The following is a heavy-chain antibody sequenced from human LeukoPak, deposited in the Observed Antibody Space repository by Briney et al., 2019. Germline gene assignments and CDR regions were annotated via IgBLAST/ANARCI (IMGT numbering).Heavy chain of an antibody. V-gene: IGHV4-38-2*02. J-gene: IGHJ4*02. D-gene: IGHD3-22*01. CDR3: ARDQADYYDSSGTFDY. Sequence: PSETLSLTCTVSGYSISSGYYWGWIRQPPGKGLEWVGSIYHSGSTYYNPSLKSRVTISVDTSKNQFSLKLSSVTAADTAVYYCARDQADYYDSSGTFDYWGQGTLVTVSS. CDR2: IYHSGST. CDR1: GYSISSGYY.